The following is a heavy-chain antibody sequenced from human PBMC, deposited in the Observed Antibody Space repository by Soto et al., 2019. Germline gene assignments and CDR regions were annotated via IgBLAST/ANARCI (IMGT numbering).Heavy chain of an antibody. CDR1: GYSFSNFW. J-gene: IGHJ4*02. CDR2: TYPDDSDT. D-gene: IGHD2-8*02. V-gene: IGHV5-51*01. Sequence: HGESLKISCQSSGYSFSNFWIAWVRQMPGEGLEWLGITYPDDSDTRYSPSFLGQVTISADKSIKTTYLQWSSLKASDTAIYFCASSVLVTSTMNYFDLWGQGTLVTVSS. CDR3: ASSVLVTSTMNYFDL.